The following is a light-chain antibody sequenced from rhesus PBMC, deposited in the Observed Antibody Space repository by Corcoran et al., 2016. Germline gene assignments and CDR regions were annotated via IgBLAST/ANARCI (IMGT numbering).Light chain of an antibody. CDR1: SSDVGGYTY. V-gene: IGLV2S7*01. J-gene: IGLJ6*01. CDR3: CSYTTSSTLV. Sequence: QSAPTQPPSVSGSPGQSVTISCTGTSSDVGGYTYVSWYQQHPGKAPKLMIYDFSKRPSGVSDRFSGSKSGNTASLTISGLQAEDEADYYCCSYTTSSTLVFGSGTKLTVL. CDR2: DFS.